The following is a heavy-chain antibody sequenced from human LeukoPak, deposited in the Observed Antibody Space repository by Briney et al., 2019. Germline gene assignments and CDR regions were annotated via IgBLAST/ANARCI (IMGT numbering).Heavy chain of an antibody. CDR3: TRDAYNFNGFDY. CDR1: EFTFSHFA. CDR2: VSTHGNDG. Sequence: GRSLRLSCAVSEFTFSHFAMHWVRQAPGKGLGWVAVVSTHGNDGYYADSVKGRFTISRDNSKNTLYLQIDSLRAEDTAIYYCTRDAYNFNGFDYWGQGTLVTVSS. J-gene: IGHJ4*02. V-gene: IGHV3-30*01. D-gene: IGHD5-24*01.